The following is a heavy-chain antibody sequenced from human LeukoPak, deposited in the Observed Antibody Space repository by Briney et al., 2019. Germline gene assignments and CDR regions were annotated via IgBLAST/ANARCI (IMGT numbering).Heavy chain of an antibody. CDR3: ARGSITIFGVVIIRDYYGMDV. V-gene: IGHV1-3*01. Sequence: GASVKVSCKASGYTFTTYAMHWVRQAPGQRLEWMGWINAGNGNTKYSQKFQGRVTITRDTSASTVYMDLSSLRSEDTAVYFCARGSITIFGVVIIRDYYGMDVWGQGTTVTVSS. D-gene: IGHD3-3*01. CDR1: GYTFTTYA. CDR2: INAGNGNT. J-gene: IGHJ6*02.